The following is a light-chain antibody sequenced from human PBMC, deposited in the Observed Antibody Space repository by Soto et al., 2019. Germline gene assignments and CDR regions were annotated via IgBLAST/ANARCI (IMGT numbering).Light chain of an antibody. CDR2: EVS. CDR1: SSDIGGYSY. CDR3: SSYSSTSTPVV. J-gene: IGLJ2*01. Sequence: QSVLTQPASVSGSPGQSITISCTGTSSDIGGYSYVSWYQQHPDKAPKLIIYEVSNRPSGVSNRFSGSKSGDTASLTISGLQADDEADYSCSSYSSTSTPVVFAGGTKLTVL. V-gene: IGLV2-14*01.